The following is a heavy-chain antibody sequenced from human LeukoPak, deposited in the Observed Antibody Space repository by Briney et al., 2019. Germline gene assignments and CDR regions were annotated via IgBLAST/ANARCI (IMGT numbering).Heavy chain of an antibody. CDR3: AIYLRGYSGYDFPYDC. Sequence: SEILSLTCTVSGGSISSYYWSWIRQPPGKGLEWIGYIYYSGSTNYNPSLKSRVTISVDTSKNQFSLKLSSVTAEGTAVYYCAIYLRGYSGYDFPYDCGRQGTLGTVSS. J-gene: IGHJ4*02. V-gene: IGHV4-59*01. D-gene: IGHD5-12*01. CDR1: GGSISSYY. CDR2: IYYSGST.